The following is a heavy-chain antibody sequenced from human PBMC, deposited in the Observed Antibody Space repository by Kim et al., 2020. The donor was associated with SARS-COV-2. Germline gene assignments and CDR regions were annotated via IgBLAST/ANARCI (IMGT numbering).Heavy chain of an antibody. V-gene: IGHV4-59*13. J-gene: IGHJ4*02. CDR2: VFDSGST. D-gene: IGHD3-3*02. CDR3: ARAGIVGVVGEFEF. Sequence: SETLSLTCTVSGDSFSGYYWSWIRQAPGKRLEWIGYVFDSGSTKYNPSLKSRATISVDTSKNQLSLNLSSVTAADTAVYYCARAGIVGVVGEFEFWGQGTLVTVSS. CDR1: GDSFSGYY.